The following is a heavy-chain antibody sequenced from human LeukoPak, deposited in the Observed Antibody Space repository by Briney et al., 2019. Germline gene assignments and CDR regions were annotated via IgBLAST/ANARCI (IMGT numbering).Heavy chain of an antibody. Sequence: PGGSLRLSCAASGFTFSSSGMHWVRQAPGKGLEWVSVIWFDGSSKYYADSVKGRFTISRDNSKNTLYLQMNSLRAEDTAVYYCARDTGGSGSYSSDYWGQGTLVTVSS. CDR1: GFTFSSSG. D-gene: IGHD3-10*01. V-gene: IGHV3-33*01. J-gene: IGHJ4*02. CDR3: ARDTGGSGSYSSDY. CDR2: IWFDGSSK.